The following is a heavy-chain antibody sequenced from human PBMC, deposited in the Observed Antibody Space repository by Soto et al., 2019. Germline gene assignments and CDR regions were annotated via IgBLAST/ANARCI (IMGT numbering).Heavy chain of an antibody. D-gene: IGHD3-22*01. Sequence: GASVKVSCKASGYTFTSYYLQWVRQAPGQGLEWMGIINPSGGHTSYAQKFHGRVTITADESTSTAYMELSSLRSEDTAVYYCARAGRYYYDSSCFDYWGQGTLVTVSS. CDR3: ARAGRYYYDSSCFDY. CDR1: GYTFTSYY. CDR2: INPSGGHT. J-gene: IGHJ4*02. V-gene: IGHV1-46*01.